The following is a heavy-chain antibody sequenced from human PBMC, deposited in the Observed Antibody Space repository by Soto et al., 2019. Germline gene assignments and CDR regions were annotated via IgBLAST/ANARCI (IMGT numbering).Heavy chain of an antibody. J-gene: IGHJ5*02. Sequence: QLQLQESGPGLVKPSETLSLTCTVSGGSISEGLHNWGWIRQSPGKGLEWIATICYNKNTYYRPSLKSRVTMSEATSRNEFTLRLSSLTATDTAVYYCARHEECGSGSYTVAWGQGILVTVSS. CDR3: ARHEECGSGSYTVA. D-gene: IGHD3-10*01. V-gene: IGHV4-39*01. CDR2: ICYNKNT. CDR1: GGSISEGLHN.